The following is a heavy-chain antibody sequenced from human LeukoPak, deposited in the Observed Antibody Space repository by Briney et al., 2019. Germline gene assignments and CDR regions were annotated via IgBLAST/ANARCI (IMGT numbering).Heavy chain of an antibody. D-gene: IGHD5-18*01. CDR1: GFTFSSYG. Sequence: GGTLRLSCAASGFTFSSYGMSWVRQAPGKGLEWVSAISGSGGSTYYADSVKGRFTISRGNSKNTLYLQMNSLRAEDTAVYYCAKDPGGYSYGWRYYYMDVWGKGTTVTISS. J-gene: IGHJ6*03. V-gene: IGHV3-23*01. CDR2: ISGSGGST. CDR3: AKDPGGYSYGWRYYYMDV.